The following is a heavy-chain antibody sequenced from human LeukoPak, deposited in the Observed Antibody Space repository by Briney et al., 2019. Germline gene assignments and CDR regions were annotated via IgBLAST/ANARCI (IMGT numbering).Heavy chain of an antibody. Sequence: SETLSFTCAVSGYSISTDYHWGWTRQPPGKGLEWIGSMHHSGSTYYNPSLKSRVTISVDTAKSQVSLKLNSVAAADTAVYYCARDRSYYTFDYWGQGTLVPVSA. V-gene: IGHV4-38-2*02. J-gene: IGHJ4*02. CDR3: ARDRSYYTFDY. D-gene: IGHD3-10*01. CDR1: GYSISTDYH. CDR2: MHHSGST.